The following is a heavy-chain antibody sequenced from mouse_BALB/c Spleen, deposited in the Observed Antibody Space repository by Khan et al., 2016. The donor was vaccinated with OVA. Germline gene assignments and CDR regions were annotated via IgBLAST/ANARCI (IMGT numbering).Heavy chain of an antibody. J-gene: IGHJ4*01. CDR2: IWGDGST. CDR3: VKQDYGTLYAMDY. V-gene: IGHV2-3*01. CDR1: GFSLTSYG. D-gene: IGHD2-1*01. Sequence: QVQLKESGPGLVAPSQSLSITCTVSGFSLTSYGVNWVRQPPGKGLEWLGVIWGDGSTNYHSARTSRLSISKDNSKSQVFLTLNSLQTEDTGTYYGVKQDYGTLYAMDYWGQGTAVTVSS.